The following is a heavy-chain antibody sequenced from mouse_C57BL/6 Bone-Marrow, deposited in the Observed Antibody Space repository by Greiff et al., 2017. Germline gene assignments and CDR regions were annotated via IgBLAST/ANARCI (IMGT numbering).Heavy chain of an antibody. V-gene: IGHV1-55*01. D-gene: IGHD2-4*01. CDR3: ARRPYDYDEGPYAMDY. Sequence: QVQLQQPGAELVKPGASVKMSCKASGYTFTSYWITWVKQRPGQGLEWIGDIYPGSGSTNYNEKFKSKATLTVDTSSSTAYMQLSSLTSEDSAVYYCARRPYDYDEGPYAMDYGGQGTSVTVSS. J-gene: IGHJ4*01. CDR2: IYPGSGST. CDR1: GYTFTSYW.